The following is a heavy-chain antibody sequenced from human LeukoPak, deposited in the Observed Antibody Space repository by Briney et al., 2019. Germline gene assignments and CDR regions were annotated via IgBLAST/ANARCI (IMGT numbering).Heavy chain of an antibody. V-gene: IGHV3-48*01. J-gene: IGHJ6*02. CDR2: ISSNSSTI. D-gene: IGHD3-9*01. CDR3: ARDLRLRYFVGDV. CDR1: GFTFSSYS. Sequence: GSLRLSCAASGFTFSSYSMNWVRQAPGKGLEWVSYISSNSSTIYYADSVKGRFTISRDNAKNSLYLQMNSLRAEDTAVYYCARDLRLRYFVGDVWGQGTTVTVSS.